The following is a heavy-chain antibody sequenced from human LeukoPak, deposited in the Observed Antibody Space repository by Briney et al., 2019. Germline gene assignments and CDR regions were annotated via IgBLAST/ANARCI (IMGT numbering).Heavy chain of an antibody. Sequence: PSETLSLTCTVSGGSVSGYYWSWIRQPPGKGLEWIGYIRYSGSTNYNPSLKSRVTISVDTSKNQFSLKLSSVTAADTAIYYCARGGSKQWLVDDSWGQGTLVTVSS. CDR3: ARGGSKQWLVDDS. CDR1: GGSVSGYY. V-gene: IGHV4-59*02. D-gene: IGHD6-19*01. CDR2: IRYSGST. J-gene: IGHJ4*02.